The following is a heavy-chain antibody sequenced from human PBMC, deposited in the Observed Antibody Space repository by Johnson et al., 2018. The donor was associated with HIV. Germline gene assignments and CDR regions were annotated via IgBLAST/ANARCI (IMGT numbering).Heavy chain of an antibody. CDR2: ISSSGSTI. Sequence: QVQLVESGGGLVKPGKSLRLSCAASGFSFSDYYMSWIRQAPGKGLEWVSLISSSGSTIYYADSVKGRFTNSRDNAKNSLFLQMNSLRAEDTAVYYCARDSTPWGDDYVDYAFDIWGQGTMVTVSS. CDR1: GFSFSDYY. J-gene: IGHJ3*02. CDR3: ARDSTPWGDDYVDYAFDI. D-gene: IGHD4/OR15-4a*01. V-gene: IGHV3-11*04.